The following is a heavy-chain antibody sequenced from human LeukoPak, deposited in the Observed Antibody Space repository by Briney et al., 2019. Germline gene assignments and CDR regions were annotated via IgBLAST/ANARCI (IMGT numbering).Heavy chain of an antibody. D-gene: IGHD1-7*01. Sequence: SSETLSLTCTVSGGSISSGSYYGGWIRQPPGKGLEWIGSIYYSGNTYYNPSLKSRVTIFVDASKNQFSLKLSSVTAADTAVYYCARRGTKGAFDIWGQGTMVTVSS. CDR1: GGSISSGSYY. CDR2: IYYSGNT. CDR3: ARRGTKGAFDI. V-gene: IGHV4-39*01. J-gene: IGHJ3*02.